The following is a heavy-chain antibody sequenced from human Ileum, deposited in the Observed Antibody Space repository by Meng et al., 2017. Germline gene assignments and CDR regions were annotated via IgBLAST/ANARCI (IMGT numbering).Heavy chain of an antibody. CDR2: TYYNGSP. J-gene: IGHJ4*02. CDR1: GGSFSSDNYY. D-gene: IGHD3-10*01. CDR3: ARERRHYYGSGSFDY. V-gene: IGHV4-30-4*01. Sequence: QVQLQESGPGLVKPSQTLSLTCSVSGGSFSSDNYYWTWIRQTPGKGLEWIGLTYYNGSPFYNPSLRSRVTISVDTSKDQFSLKLTSVTAADTAVYYCARERRHYYGSGSFDYLGQGILVTVS.